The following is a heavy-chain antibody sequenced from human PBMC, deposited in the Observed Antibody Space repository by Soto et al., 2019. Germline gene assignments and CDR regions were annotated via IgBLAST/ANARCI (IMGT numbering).Heavy chain of an antibody. CDR2: ISAHNGNT. Sequence: QVHLVQSGAEVKKPGASVKVSCKGSGYGFTTYGITWVRKAPGQGLEWMAWISAHNGNTNYAQKLQGRVTVTRDTSTSTDYMELRSLRSDDTAVYYCARGRYGDYWGQGALVTVSS. D-gene: IGHD1-1*01. V-gene: IGHV1-18*01. CDR1: GYGFTTYG. J-gene: IGHJ4*02. CDR3: ARGRYGDY.